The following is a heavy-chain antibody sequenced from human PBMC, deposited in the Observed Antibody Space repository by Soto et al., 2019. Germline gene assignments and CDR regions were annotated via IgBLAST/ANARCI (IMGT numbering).Heavy chain of an antibody. D-gene: IGHD3-22*01. J-gene: IGHJ3*02. CDR2: ISYDGSNK. Sequence: QVQLVESGGGVVQPGRSLRLSCAASGFTFSSYAMHWVRQAPGKGLEWVAVISYDGSNKYYADSVKGRFTISRDNSKNTLYRQMNSLRAEDTAVYYCARVLITMIVFDAFDIWGQGTMVTVSS. CDR1: GFTFSSYA. CDR3: ARVLITMIVFDAFDI. V-gene: IGHV3-30-3*01.